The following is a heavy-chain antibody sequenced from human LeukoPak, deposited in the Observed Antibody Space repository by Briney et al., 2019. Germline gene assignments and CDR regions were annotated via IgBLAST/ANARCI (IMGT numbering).Heavy chain of an antibody. CDR2: INHSGGST. D-gene: IGHD3-10*01. CDR3: ARASYSYGWVPFDY. J-gene: IGHJ4*02. Sequence: PSETLSPTCAVYGGTFSGYYWSWIRQPPGKGLEWIGEINHSGGSTNYNPSLKSRVTISVDTSKNQFSLKLSSVTAADTAVYYCARASYSYGWVPFDYWGQGTLVTVSS. CDR1: GGTFSGYY. V-gene: IGHV4-34*01.